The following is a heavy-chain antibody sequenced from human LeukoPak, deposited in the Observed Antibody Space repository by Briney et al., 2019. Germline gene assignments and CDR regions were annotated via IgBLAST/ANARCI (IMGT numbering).Heavy chain of an antibody. V-gene: IGHV1-18*01. J-gene: IGHJ6*03. Sequence: GASVKVSCKAPGYTFTSYGISWVRQAPGQGLEWLGWISAYNGNTNYAQKLQGRVTMTTDTSTSTAYMELRSLRSDDTAVYYCARDLIPSLDDFWSGYTYYYYMDVWGKGTTVTVSS. D-gene: IGHD3-3*01. CDR2: ISAYNGNT. CDR3: ARDLIPSLDDFWSGYTYYYYMDV. CDR1: GYTFTSYG.